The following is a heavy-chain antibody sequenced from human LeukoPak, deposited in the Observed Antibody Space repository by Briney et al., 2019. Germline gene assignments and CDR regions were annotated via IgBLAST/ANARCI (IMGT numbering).Heavy chain of an antibody. CDR1: GYTFTSYG. V-gene: IGHV1-18*01. D-gene: IGHD3-3*01. CDR2: ISAYNGNT. CDR3: ARDYIGDFWSGYFEEKYNWFDP. J-gene: IGHJ5*02. Sequence: ASVKVSCKASGYTFTSYGISWVRQAPGQGLEWMGWISAYNGNTNYAQKLQGRVTMTTDTSTSTAYMELRSLRSDDTAVYYCARDYIGDFWSGYFEEKYNWFDPWGQGTLVTVSS.